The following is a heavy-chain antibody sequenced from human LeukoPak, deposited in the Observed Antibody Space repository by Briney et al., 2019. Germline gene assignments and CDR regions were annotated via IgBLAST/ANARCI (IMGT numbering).Heavy chain of an antibody. D-gene: IGHD2-15*01. CDR2: ISGSGGST. Sequence: GGSLRLSCAASGFTFSSYAMSWVRQAPGKGLEWVSAISGSGGSTYYADSVKGRFTISRDNSTNTLYLQMNSLRAEDTAVYYCAKGRYCSGGSCYSIGNWFDPWGQGTLVTVSS. CDR3: AKGRYCSGGSCYSIGNWFDP. V-gene: IGHV3-23*01. CDR1: GFTFSSYA. J-gene: IGHJ5*02.